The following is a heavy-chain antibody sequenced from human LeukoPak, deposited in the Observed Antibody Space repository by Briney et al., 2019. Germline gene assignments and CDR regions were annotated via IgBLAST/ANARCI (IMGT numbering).Heavy chain of an antibody. CDR3: ARVERYNGDYGWFDP. D-gene: IGHD4-17*01. CDR2: VHYTGST. V-gene: IGHV4-59*11. CDR1: GASISSHF. J-gene: IGHJ5*02. Sequence: SETLSLTCTVSGASISSHFWSWIRQPPGKGLEWIAYVHYTGSTNYNPSLKSRATISMDTSQKQFSLSLRSVTAADTAVYYCARVERYNGDYGWFDPWGQGTLVSVSS.